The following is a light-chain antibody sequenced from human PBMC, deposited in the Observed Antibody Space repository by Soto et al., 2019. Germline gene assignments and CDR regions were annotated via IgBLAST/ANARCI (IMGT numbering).Light chain of an antibody. J-gene: IGLJ1*01. V-gene: IGLV2-14*03. CDR2: DVS. Sequence: QSALTQPASVSGSLGQSITISCTGTNSDVGGYNHVSWYQQYPGKAPKLTIYDVSKRPSGVSNRFSGSKSGNTASLTISGLQAEDEADYYCSSLTSSITYVFGTGTKPTVL. CDR3: SSLTSSITYV. CDR1: NSDVGGYNH.